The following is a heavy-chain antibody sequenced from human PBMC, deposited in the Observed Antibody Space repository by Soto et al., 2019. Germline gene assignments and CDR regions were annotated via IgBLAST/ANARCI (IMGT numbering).Heavy chain of an antibody. V-gene: IGHV4-59*01. Sequence: SETLSLTCTVSGGSISSYYWSWIRQPPGKGLEWIGYIYYSGSTNYNPSLKSRVTISVDTSKNQFSPKLSSVTAADTAVYYCARGSKSYDFWSGYPYYYYYYGMDVWGQGTTVTVSS. J-gene: IGHJ6*02. CDR1: GGSISSYY. D-gene: IGHD3-3*01. CDR2: IYYSGST. CDR3: ARGSKSYDFWSGYPYYYYYYGMDV.